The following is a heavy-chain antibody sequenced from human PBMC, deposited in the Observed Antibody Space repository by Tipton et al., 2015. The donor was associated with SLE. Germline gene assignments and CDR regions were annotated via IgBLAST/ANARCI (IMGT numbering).Heavy chain of an antibody. V-gene: IGHV1-69*05. CDR1: GGTFNINT. CDR2: IIPLSGTT. CDR3: GVLGYNTDY. J-gene: IGHJ4*02. Sequence: QSGAEVKKPGSSVKVSCKASGGTFNINTINWVRQAPGQGLEWMGGIIPLSGTTKYAERLKGRVTIITDASARTVHMYLTDLRFEDTAVYYCGVLGYNTDYWGQETLVAVSS. D-gene: IGHD3-3*01.